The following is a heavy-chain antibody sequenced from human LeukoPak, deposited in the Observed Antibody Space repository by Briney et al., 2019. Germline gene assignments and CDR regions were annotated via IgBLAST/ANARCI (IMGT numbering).Heavy chain of an antibody. D-gene: IGHD3-10*01. CDR1: GFTFSSYA. CDR2: ISGSGGST. V-gene: IGHV3-23*01. Sequence: PGGSLRLSCAASGFTFSSYAMSWVRQAPGKGLEWVSAISGSGGSTCYADPVKGRFTISRDNSKNTLYLQMNSLRAEDTAVYYCATTMALIDYWGQGTLVTVSS. CDR3: ATTMALIDY. J-gene: IGHJ4*02.